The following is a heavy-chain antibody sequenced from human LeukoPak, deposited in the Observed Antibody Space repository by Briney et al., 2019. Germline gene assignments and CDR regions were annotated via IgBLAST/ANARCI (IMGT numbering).Heavy chain of an antibody. D-gene: IGHD3-10*02. CDR2: INHSGST. CDR1: GGSFSGYY. V-gene: IGHV4-34*01. J-gene: IGHJ4*02. CDR3: AREYHVLGGIDY. Sequence: SETLSLTCAVYGGSFSGYYWSWIRQPPGKGLEWIGEINHSGSTNYNPSLKSRVTISVDTSKNQFSLKLSSVTAADTAVYYCAREYHVLGGIDYWGQGTLVTVSS.